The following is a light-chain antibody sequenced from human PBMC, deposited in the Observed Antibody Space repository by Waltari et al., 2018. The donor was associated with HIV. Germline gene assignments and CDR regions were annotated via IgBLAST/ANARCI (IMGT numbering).Light chain of an antibody. J-gene: IGKJ1*01. CDR2: DAS. V-gene: IGKV3-11*01. Sequence: EIVLTPSPATLSLSPGERATTSCRASQSVSSYLAWYQQKPGQAPRLLIYDASNRATGIPARFSGSGSGTDFTLTISSLEPEDFAVYYCQQRSNWPPWTFGQGTKVEIK. CDR1: QSVSSY. CDR3: QQRSNWPPWT.